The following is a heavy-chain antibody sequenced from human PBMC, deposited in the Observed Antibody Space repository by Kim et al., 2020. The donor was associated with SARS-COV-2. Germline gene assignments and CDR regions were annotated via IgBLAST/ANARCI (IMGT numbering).Heavy chain of an antibody. Sequence: GGSLRLSCAASGFTFSSYAMHWVRQAPGKGLEWVAVISYDGSNKYYADSVKGRFTISRDNSKNTLYLQMNSLRAEDTAVYYCARDRSTAVEGGYYFDYWGQGTLVTVSS. V-gene: IGHV3-30-3*01. CDR2: ISYDGSNK. D-gene: IGHD3-16*01. CDR1: GFTFSSYA. J-gene: IGHJ4*02. CDR3: ARDRSTAVEGGYYFDY.